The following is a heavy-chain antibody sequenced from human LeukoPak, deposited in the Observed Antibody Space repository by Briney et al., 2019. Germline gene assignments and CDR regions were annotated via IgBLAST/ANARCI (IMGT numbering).Heavy chain of an antibody. D-gene: IGHD3-22*01. V-gene: IGHV4-38-2*01. CDR2: IDHRGNT. J-gene: IGHJ4*02. Sequence: SETLSLTCGVSDYSINSGHHWAWTRQPPGNGREGIGSIDHRGNTYYNASLRSRVAISVDTSKNQLSLKLTSVTAADTAVYYCARGTSSGYFHWGQGTLVTVSS. CDR3: ARGTSSGYFH. CDR1: DYSINSGHH.